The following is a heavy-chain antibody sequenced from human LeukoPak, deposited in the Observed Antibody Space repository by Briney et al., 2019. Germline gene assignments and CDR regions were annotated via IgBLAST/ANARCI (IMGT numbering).Heavy chain of an antibody. CDR2: IYNSGST. D-gene: IGHD1-1*01. CDR3: ARDRGTWNDDGFDY. CDR1: GGSISSYY. J-gene: IGHJ4*02. V-gene: IGHV4-4*07. Sequence: TASETLSLTCTVSGGSISSYYWSWIRQPAGKGLEWIGRIYNSGSTNYNPSLKSRVTMSVDTSKNQFSLKLSSVTAADTAVYYCARDRGTWNDDGFDYWGQGTLVTVSS.